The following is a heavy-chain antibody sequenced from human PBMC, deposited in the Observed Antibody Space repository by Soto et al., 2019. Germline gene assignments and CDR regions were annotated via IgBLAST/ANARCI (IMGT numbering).Heavy chain of an antibody. V-gene: IGHV3-20*01. Sequence: GGSLRVSCAASGFTFDDYGMSWVRQAPGKGLEWVSGINWNGGSTGYADSVKGRFTISRDNAKNSLYLQMNSLRAEDTALYHCARGYYYDSSGYDHWGQGTLVTVSS. J-gene: IGHJ4*02. CDR2: INWNGGST. D-gene: IGHD3-22*01. CDR3: ARGYYYDSSGYDH. CDR1: GFTFDDYG.